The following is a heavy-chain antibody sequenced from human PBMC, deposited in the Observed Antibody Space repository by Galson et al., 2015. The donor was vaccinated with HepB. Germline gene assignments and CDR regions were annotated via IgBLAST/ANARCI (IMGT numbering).Heavy chain of an antibody. Sequence: SVKVSCKASGYTFTSYAMHWVRQAPGQRLEWMGWINAGNGNTKYSQKFQGRVTITRDTSASTAYMELSSLRSEDTAVYYCAVQDDYGDYFDPFDIWGQGTMVTVSS. CDR1: GYTFTSYA. CDR3: AVQDDYGDYFDPFDI. CDR2: INAGNGNT. J-gene: IGHJ3*02. D-gene: IGHD4-17*01. V-gene: IGHV1-3*01.